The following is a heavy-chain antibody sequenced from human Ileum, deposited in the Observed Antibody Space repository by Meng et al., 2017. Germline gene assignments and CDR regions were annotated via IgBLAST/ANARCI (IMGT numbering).Heavy chain of an antibody. J-gene: IGHJ4*02. CDR2: INAGNGNI. CDR3: ARENDNWNCFDY. CDR1: GYTFRNYP. V-gene: IGHV1-3*01. D-gene: IGHD1-1*01. Sequence: QVQLVQSGAEVKKVGASVKVSCTASGYTFRNYPLHWVRQAPGQRPEWMGWINAGNGNIKISQKFQGRITITSDTSATAYMEPSSLRSEDTAVYFCARENDNWNCFDYWGQGSLVTVSS.